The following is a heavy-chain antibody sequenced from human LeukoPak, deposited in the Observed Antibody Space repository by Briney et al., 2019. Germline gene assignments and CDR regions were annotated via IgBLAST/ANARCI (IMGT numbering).Heavy chain of an antibody. J-gene: IGHJ6*03. CDR1: GYTFTSYG. CDR3: ARWPTSGWSYYYYYMDV. CDR2: ISAYNGNT. D-gene: IGHD6-19*01. Sequence: GASVKVSCKASGYTFTSYGISWVRQAPGQGLEWMGWISAYNGNTNYAQKLQGRVTMTTDTSTSTAYMELRSLRSDDTAVYYCARWPTSGWSYYYYYMDVWGKGTTVTVSS. V-gene: IGHV1-18*01.